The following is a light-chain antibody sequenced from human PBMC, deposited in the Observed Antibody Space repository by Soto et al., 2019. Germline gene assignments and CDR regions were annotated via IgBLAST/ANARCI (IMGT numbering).Light chain of an antibody. J-gene: IGLJ1*01. Sequence: QSVLTQPPSASGTPGQRVTISCSGTSSNIGSNTVHWYQQLPGTAPKLLIYTNNQRPSGVPDRFSGSKSGTSASLAISGLQSGDEADYYCAAWDDSLNGRGVFGTGTKVTVL. CDR2: TNN. CDR1: SSNIGSNT. CDR3: AAWDDSLNGRGV. V-gene: IGLV1-44*01.